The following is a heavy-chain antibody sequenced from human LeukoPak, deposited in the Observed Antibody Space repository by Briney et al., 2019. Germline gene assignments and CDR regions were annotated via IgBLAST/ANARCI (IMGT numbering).Heavy chain of an antibody. D-gene: IGHD3-22*01. Sequence: GGSLRLSCAASGFTFSNYWMNWVRQAPGRGLEWVANIKQDGSDKYYMDSVKGRFTISRDNAKNSLFLQMNSLRAEDTAVYYCAVYPTYDSSGYYYSNWFDSWGQGTLVTVSS. CDR1: GFTFSNYW. J-gene: IGHJ5*01. CDR2: IKQDGSDK. CDR3: AVYPTYDSSGYYYSNWFDS. V-gene: IGHV3-7*01.